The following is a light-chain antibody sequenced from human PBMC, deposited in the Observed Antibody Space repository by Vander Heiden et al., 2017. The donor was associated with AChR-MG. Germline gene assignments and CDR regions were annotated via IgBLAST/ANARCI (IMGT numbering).Light chain of an antibody. CDR1: VLPKQY. CDR2: KDT. Sequence: FELTQPHSVSVSPGQTARITCSGDVLPKQYAYWYQQKPGQAPVLVIYKDTARPSGIPERFSGSSSGTKVTLTISGVQAEDEADYYCQSADASGPYWVFGGGTKLTVL. J-gene: IGLJ3*02. V-gene: IGLV3-25*03. CDR3: QSADASGPYWV.